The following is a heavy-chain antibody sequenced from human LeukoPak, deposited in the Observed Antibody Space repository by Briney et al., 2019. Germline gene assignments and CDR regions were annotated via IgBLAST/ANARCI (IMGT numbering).Heavy chain of an antibody. CDR1: GGSISSSSYY. D-gene: IGHD3-10*01. J-gene: IGHJ5*02. CDR3: ARDKGQYGSGTSGFTWFDP. Sequence: SETLSLTCTVSGGSISSSSYYWGWIRQPPGKGLEWIGSIYYSGSTYYNPSLKSRVIVSSDTSKNQFSLMLNSVTAADTAVYYCARDKGQYGSGTSGFTWFDPWGQGTLVTVSS. CDR2: IYYSGST. V-gene: IGHV4-39*07.